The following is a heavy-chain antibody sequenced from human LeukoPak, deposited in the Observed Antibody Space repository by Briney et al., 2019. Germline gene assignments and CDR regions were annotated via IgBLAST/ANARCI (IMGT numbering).Heavy chain of an antibody. CDR1: GFMFSTYD. J-gene: IGHJ6*01. CDR2: ISGRGAST. D-gene: IGHD3-10*01. V-gene: IGHV3-23*01. CDR3: AKDTTGFGEFNYYYYGMDC. Sequence: PGGSLRLSCVASGFMFSTYDMSWVRQAPGRGLEWVSGISGRGASTYYADSVKGRFTISRDNSKNTLYLQMNSLTADDTAVYYCAKDTTGFGEFNYYYYGMDCWLQPTTVAVPS.